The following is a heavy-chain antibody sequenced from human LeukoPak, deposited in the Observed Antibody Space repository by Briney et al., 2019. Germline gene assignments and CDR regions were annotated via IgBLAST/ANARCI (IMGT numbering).Heavy chain of an antibody. CDR3: ARQFPVGAVDY. CDR2: IYPSHSDT. J-gene: IGHJ4*02. Sequence: KGLDWIAIIYPSHSDTRYSPSFQGHVTISADKSISTAYLQWSSLKASDTAMYYCARQFPVGAVDYWGQGTLVTVSS. D-gene: IGHD1-26*01. V-gene: IGHV5-51*01.